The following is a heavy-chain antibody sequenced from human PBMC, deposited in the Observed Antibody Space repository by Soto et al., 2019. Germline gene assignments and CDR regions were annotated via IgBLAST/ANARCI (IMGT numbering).Heavy chain of an antibody. Sequence: SETLSLTCAVYGGSFSSYYWSWIRQPPGKGLEWIGYIYYSGSTNYNPSLKSRVTISVDTSKNQFSLKLSSVTAADTAVYYCARDLDSSSLSGMDVWGQGTTVTV. CDR1: GGSFSSYY. J-gene: IGHJ6*02. D-gene: IGHD6-6*01. V-gene: IGHV4-59*01. CDR2: IYYSGST. CDR3: ARDLDSSSLSGMDV.